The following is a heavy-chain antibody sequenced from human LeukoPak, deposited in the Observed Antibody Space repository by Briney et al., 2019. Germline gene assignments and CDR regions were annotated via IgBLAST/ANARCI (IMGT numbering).Heavy chain of an antibody. J-gene: IGHJ3*02. Sequence: ASVKVSCKASGYTFTGYYMHWVRQAPGQGLEWMGIINPSGGSTSYAQKFQGRVTMTRDTSTSTVYMELSSLRSEDTAVYYCARDMGRHIVVVTSDAFDIWGQGTMVTVSS. CDR1: GYTFTGYY. CDR2: INPSGGST. D-gene: IGHD2-21*02. CDR3: ARDMGRHIVVVTSDAFDI. V-gene: IGHV1-46*01.